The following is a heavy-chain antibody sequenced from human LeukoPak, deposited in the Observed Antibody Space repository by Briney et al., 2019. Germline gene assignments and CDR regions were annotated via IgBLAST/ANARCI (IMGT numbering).Heavy chain of an antibody. V-gene: IGHV4-59*08. J-gene: IGHJ4*02. CDR2: IYYSGST. D-gene: IGHD4-17*01. Sequence: SETLSLTCTVSGGSISTYYWSWIRQPPGKGLEWIGYIYYSGSTNYNPSLKSRVTISVDTSKNQFSLKLSSVTAADTAVYYCARGGDYSPVHFDYWGQGTLVTVSS. CDR1: GGSISTYY. CDR3: ARGGDYSPVHFDY.